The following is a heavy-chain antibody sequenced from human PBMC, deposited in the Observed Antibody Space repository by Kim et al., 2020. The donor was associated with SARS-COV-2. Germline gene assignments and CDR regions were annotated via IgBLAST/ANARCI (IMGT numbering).Heavy chain of an antibody. CDR1: GFTFTSSA. V-gene: IGHV1-58*02. Sequence: SVKVSCKASGFTFTSSAMQWVRQARGQRLEWIGWIVVGSGNTNYAQKFQERVTITRDMSTSTAYMELSSLRSEDTAVYYCAADPVGARSDGMDVWGQGTTVTVSS. J-gene: IGHJ6*02. CDR2: IVVGSGNT. CDR3: AADPVGARSDGMDV. D-gene: IGHD1-26*01.